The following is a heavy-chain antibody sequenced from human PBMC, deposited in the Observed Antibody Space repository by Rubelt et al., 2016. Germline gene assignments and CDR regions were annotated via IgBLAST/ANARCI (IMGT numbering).Heavy chain of an antibody. D-gene: IGHD1-1*01. CDR3: ARGVGTAFDP. Sequence: QVQLVQSGAEVKKPGASVKVSCKVSGYTLTELSMHWVRQAPGKGLEWMGRINPNSGGTNYAQKFQGRVTMTRYTSISTAYMELSRLRSDDTAVYYCARGVGTAFDPWGQGTLVTVSS. CDR2: INPNSGGT. V-gene: IGHV1-2*06. J-gene: IGHJ5*02. CDR1: GYTLTELS.